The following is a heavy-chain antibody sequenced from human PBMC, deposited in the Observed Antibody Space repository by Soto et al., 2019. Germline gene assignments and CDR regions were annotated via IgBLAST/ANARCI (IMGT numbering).Heavy chain of an antibody. Sequence: GGSLRLSCAASGFTLSSYSMNWVRQAPGKGLEWVSSISSSSSYIYYADSVKGRFTMSRDNAKNSFYLPMDTVRDEDTAVYFCARRGGWGKSTDLWGQGTSVTVSS. CDR2: ISSSSSYI. CDR3: ARRGGWGKSTDL. D-gene: IGHD7-27*01. J-gene: IGHJ4*02. V-gene: IGHV3-21*06. CDR1: GFTLSSYS.